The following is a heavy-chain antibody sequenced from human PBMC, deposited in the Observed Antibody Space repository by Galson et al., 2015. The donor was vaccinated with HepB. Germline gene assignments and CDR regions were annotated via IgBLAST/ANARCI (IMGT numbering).Heavy chain of an antibody. Sequence: SLRLSCAASGFTFGDYAMSWFRQAPGKGLEWVGFISSNAYGGTTEYAASVKVRFTISRDDSKSIAYLQMNSLKTEDTALYYWTREGEVGASSSYWCQVTLVTAPS. J-gene: IGHJ4*02. D-gene: IGHD1-26*01. CDR1: GFTFGDYA. CDR2: ISSNAYGGTT. V-gene: IGHV3-49*03. CDR3: TREGEVGASSSY.